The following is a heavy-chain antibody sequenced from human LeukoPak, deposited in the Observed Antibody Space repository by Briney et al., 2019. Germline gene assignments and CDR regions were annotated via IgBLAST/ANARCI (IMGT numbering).Heavy chain of an antibody. J-gene: IGHJ6*04. CDR3: AKDVRYGSGFVYYGMDV. CDR2: ISSEGRNK. D-gene: IGHD3-10*01. Sequence: SMTLARPAEALTVSIHGMHWDRQVHSNVLGWVAAISSEGRNKYYANSVKGRVTISRDNSKNTLYLQMSSLRAEDTAVYYCAKDVRYGSGFVYYGMDVWGKGTTVTVSS. CDR1: ALTVSIHG. V-gene: IGHV3-30*18.